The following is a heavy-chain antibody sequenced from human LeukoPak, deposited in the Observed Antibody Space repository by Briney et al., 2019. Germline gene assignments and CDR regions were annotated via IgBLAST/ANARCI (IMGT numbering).Heavy chain of an antibody. J-gene: IGHJ4*02. CDR2: INPNIGAT. V-gene: IGHV1-2*02. CDR3: VRGADLDY. CDR1: GYTFTDYY. Sequence: ASVKVSCKASGYTFTDYYIHWVRQAPGQGLEWMGWINPNIGATNFAQKFQGRVTVTRDTSISAAYMELTRLTSDDTAVYYCVRGADLDYWGQGTLVTVSS.